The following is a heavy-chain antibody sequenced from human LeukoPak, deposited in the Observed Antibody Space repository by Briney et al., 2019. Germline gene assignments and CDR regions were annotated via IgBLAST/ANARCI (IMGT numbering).Heavy chain of an antibody. CDR3: AGDYSTEFDY. Sequence: SETLSLTCTVSGGSISSSSYYWGWLRQPPGKGLEWIGSIYYSGSTYYNPSLKSRVTISVDTSKNQFSLKLSSVTAADTAVYYCAGDYSTEFDYWGQGTLVTVSS. CDR2: IYYSGST. V-gene: IGHV4-39*07. J-gene: IGHJ4*02. CDR1: GGSISSSSYY. D-gene: IGHD3-3*01.